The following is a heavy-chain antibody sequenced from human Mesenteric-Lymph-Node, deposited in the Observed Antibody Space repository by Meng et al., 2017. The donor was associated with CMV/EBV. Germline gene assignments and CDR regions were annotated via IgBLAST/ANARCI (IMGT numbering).Heavy chain of an antibody. V-gene: IGHV4-4*02. Sequence: AVSGGSISSIYWWSWVRQPPGKGLEWIGEVYHSGGTAYNPSRRSRVTISVDKSKNHFSLKLSSVTSADTAVYYCARLSYTSSWQFDFWGQGTLVTVSS. J-gene: IGHJ4*02. CDR2: VYHSGGT. CDR3: ARLSYTSSWQFDF. D-gene: IGHD6-13*01. CDR1: GGSISSIYW.